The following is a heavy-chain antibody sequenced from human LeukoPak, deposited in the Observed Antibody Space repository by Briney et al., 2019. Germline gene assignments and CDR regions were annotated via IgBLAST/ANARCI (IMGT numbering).Heavy chain of an antibody. Sequence: SETLSLTCTVSGGSISSGGYYWSWLRQHPGKGLEWIGYIYYSGSTYYNPSLKSRVTISVNTSKTQFSLKLSSVTAADTAVYYCAPSKGVRRNGWLDAFDIWGQGTMVTVSS. J-gene: IGHJ3*02. CDR2: IYYSGST. CDR3: APSKGVRRNGWLDAFDI. V-gene: IGHV4-31*03. D-gene: IGHD3-22*01. CDR1: GGSISSGGYY.